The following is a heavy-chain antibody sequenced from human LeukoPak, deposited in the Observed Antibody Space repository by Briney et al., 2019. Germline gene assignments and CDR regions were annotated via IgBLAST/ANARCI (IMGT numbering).Heavy chain of an antibody. CDR2: IKQDGSEK. CDR1: GFTFSSYW. V-gene: IGHV3-7*01. D-gene: IGHD3-10*01. J-gene: IGHJ4*02. Sequence: GGSLRLSCAASGFTFSSYWMSWVRQAPGKGLEWVANIKQDGSEKYYVDSVKGRFTISRDNAKNSLYLQMNSLRAEDTAVYYCARERARYYGSGSYYEDYWGQGTLVTVSS. CDR3: ARERARYYGSGSYYEDY.